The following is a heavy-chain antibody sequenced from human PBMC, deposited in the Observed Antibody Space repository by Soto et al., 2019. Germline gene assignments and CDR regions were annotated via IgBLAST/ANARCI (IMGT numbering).Heavy chain of an antibody. V-gene: IGHV5-51*01. D-gene: IGHD3-9*01. Sequence: PGESLKISCEVSGYTFTNYWIAWVRQMPGKGLEWMGGIYPGDSQTRYSPTFQGQVAISADKSVNTAYLQWRSLKASDTAISFCVRQATGYKRKWFDPWGQGTLVTVSS. CDR2: IYPGDSQT. CDR1: GYTFTNYW. J-gene: IGHJ5*02. CDR3: VRQATGYKRKWFDP.